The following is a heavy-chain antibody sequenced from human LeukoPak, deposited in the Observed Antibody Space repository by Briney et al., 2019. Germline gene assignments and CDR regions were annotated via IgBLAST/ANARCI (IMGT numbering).Heavy chain of an antibody. J-gene: IGHJ4*02. Sequence: GGSLRLSCTASGFTFSGYGMHWVRQAPGKGLEWVAAIHYDGSKQFYADSVKGRLTISRDDSKNTLYLQMNSLRVDDTAVYYCTKSPYCSAGSCYKFDYWGQGTLVTVSS. V-gene: IGHV3-30*02. CDR1: GFTFSGYG. CDR2: IHYDGSKQ. CDR3: TKSPYCSAGSCYKFDY. D-gene: IGHD2-15*01.